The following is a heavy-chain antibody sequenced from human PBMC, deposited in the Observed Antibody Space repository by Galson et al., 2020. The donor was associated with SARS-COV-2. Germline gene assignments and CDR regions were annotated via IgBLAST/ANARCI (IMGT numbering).Heavy chain of an antibody. J-gene: IGHJ6*02. D-gene: IGHD5-18*01. V-gene: IGHV3-30*18. CDR1: GFTFSSYG. CDR2: ISYDGSNK. Sequence: GGSLRLSCAASGFTFSSYGMHWVRQAPGKGLEWVAVISYDGSNKYYADSVKGRFTISRDNSKNTLYLQMNSLRAEDTAVYYCAKDGNSYGYSYGYSPYYYYGMDVWGQGTTVTVSS. CDR3: AKDGNSYGYSYGYSPYYYYGMDV.